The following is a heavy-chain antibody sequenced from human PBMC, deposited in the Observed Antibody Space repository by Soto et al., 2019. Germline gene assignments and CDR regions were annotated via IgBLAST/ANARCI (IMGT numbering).Heavy chain of an antibody. CDR1: DDSINSDKYY. V-gene: IGHV4-39*01. CDR3: ARLEGLATISYYFDF. D-gene: IGHD3-9*01. Sequence: QLQLQESGPGLVKPSETLSLTCSVSDDSINSDKYYWGWIRQPPGKGLEWIRSISYRGNAYYNPSVQTRVTISLDKSRSQFSLKLNSVTAADSAVYFCARLEGLATISYYFDFWGPGALVTVSS. J-gene: IGHJ4*02. CDR2: ISYRGNA.